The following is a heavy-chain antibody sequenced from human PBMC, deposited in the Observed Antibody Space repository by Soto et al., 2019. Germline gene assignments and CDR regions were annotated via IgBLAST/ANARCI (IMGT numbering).Heavy chain of an antibody. J-gene: IGHJ3*02. CDR3: ARDNYGDYGGDAFDI. Sequence: PSETLSLTCTVSGGSISGYYWSWIRQPPGEGLEWIGYIYYSGSTNYNPSLKSRVTISVNTSKNQFSLKVNSVTAADTAVYYCARDNYGDYGGDAFDIWGQGTMVTVSS. D-gene: IGHD4-17*01. CDR1: GGSISGYY. CDR2: IYYSGST. V-gene: IGHV4-59*01.